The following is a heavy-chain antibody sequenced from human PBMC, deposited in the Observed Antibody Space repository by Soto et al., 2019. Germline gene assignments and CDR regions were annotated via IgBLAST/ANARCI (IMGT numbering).Heavy chain of an antibody. CDR3: ARGALEYCSSTSCYGAFDI. D-gene: IGHD2-2*01. CDR1: GYTFTSYD. V-gene: IGHV1-8*01. CDR2: MNPNSGNT. J-gene: IGHJ3*02. Sequence: GASVKVSCKASGYTFTSYDINWVRQATGQGLEWMGWMNPNSGNTGYAQKFQGRVTMTRNTSISTAYMELSSLRSEDTAVYYCARGALEYCSSTSCYGAFDIWGQGTMVTVSS.